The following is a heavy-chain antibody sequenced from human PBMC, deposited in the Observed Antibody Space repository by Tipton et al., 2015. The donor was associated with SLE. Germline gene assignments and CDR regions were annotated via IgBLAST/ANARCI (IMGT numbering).Heavy chain of an antibody. CDR1: GFTFSTYT. CDR3: GTGKEESSSWFHPTEIQH. V-gene: IGHV3-30*04. J-gene: IGHJ1*01. CDR2: MSYDGSNGRTI. D-gene: IGHD6-13*01. Sequence: SLRLSCAASGFTFSTYTMHWVRQAPGKGLEWVALMSYDGSNGRTIYYADSVKGRFTISRDSLQMNSLRAEDTAVYLCGTGKEESSSWFHPTEIQHWGQGTLVTVSS.